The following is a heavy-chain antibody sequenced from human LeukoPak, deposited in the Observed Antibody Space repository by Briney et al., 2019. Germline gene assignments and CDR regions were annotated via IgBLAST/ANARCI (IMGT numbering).Heavy chain of an antibody. V-gene: IGHV4-59*01. J-gene: IGHJ3*02. CDR3: ARTSLAGKRNDAFDI. D-gene: IGHD6-13*01. CDR1: GGSISSYY. CDR2: IYYSGST. Sequence: SETLSLTCTVSGGSISSYYWSWIRQPPGKGLEWIGYIYYSGSTNYNPSLKSRVTISVDTSKNQFSLKLSSVTAANTAVYYCARTSLAGKRNDAFDIWGQGTMVTVSS.